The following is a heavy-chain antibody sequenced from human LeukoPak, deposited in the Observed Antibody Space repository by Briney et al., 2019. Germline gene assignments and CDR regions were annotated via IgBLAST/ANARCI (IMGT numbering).Heavy chain of an antibody. D-gene: IGHD3-9*01. CDR3: ARAGNWLDDILTGYIFDY. Sequence: PSETLSLTCTVSGGSISSYYWSWIRQPPGKGLEWIGYIYYSGSTKYNPSLKSRVTISVDTSKNQFSLKLSSVTAADTAVYYCARAGNWLDDILTGYIFDYWGQGTLVTVSS. CDR2: IYYSGST. V-gene: IGHV4-59*01. J-gene: IGHJ4*02. CDR1: GGSISSYY.